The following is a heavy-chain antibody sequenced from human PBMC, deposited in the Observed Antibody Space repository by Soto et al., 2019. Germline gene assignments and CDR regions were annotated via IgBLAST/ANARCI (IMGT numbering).Heavy chain of an antibody. V-gene: IGHV5-51*01. CDR1: GYRLTSYL. D-gene: IGHD3-3*01. J-gene: IGHJ3*01. CDR3: ARQKEVGEDDFDV. CDR2: IYPGDSDT. Sequence: GESLKSSFKFSGYRLTSYLISFVLQMPGKGLEWMGIIYPGDSDTRYSPSFQGQVTISVEKSTSTAYMQWSSLKASDNAMYYCARQKEVGEDDFDVWGPGTMV.